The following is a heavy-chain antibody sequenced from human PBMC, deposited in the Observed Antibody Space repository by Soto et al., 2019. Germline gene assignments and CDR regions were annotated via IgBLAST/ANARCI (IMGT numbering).Heavy chain of an antibody. CDR3: ARDVPLNYYDGTYSYYAMDV. CDR1: GGTFSSQA. CDR2: IIPVFKAT. V-gene: IGHV1-69*01. Sequence: QVQLVQSGAEVKKPGSSVKVSCKASGGTFSSQAISWVRQAPGQGLEWMGGIIPVFKATNYAQKFQGRVTITADDSTSTAYMDLYSLRSEDTAVYYCARDVPLNYYDGTYSYYAMDVWGQGTTVTVFS. D-gene: IGHD3-22*01. J-gene: IGHJ6*02.